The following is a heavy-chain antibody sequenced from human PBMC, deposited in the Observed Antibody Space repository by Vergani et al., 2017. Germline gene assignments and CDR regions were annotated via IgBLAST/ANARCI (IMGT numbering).Heavy chain of an antibody. CDR3: ARDRYGSGFYYYYMDV. CDR1: GGTFSSYT. J-gene: IGHJ6*03. CDR2: IIPILGIA. D-gene: IGHD3-10*01. V-gene: IGHV1-69*08. Sequence: QVQLVQSGAEVKKPGSSVKVSCKASGGTFSSYTISWVRQAPGQGLEWMGRIIPILGIANYAQKFQGRVTITADKSTSTAYMELSSLRSEDTAVYYCARDRYGSGFYYYYMDVWGKGTTVTVSS.